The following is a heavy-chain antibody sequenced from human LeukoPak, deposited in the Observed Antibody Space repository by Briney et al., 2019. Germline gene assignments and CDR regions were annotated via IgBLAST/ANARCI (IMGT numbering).Heavy chain of an antibody. J-gene: IGHJ4*01. Sequence: GGSLRLSCAASGFTFSSYSMNWVRQAPGKGLEWVSSISSSSSYIYYADSVKGRFTISRDNAKNSLYLQMNSLRAEDTAVYYCARGVELRNIYFVSWGDGTPGSVSS. D-gene: IGHD2/OR15-2a*01. CDR1: GFTFSSYS. V-gene: IGHV3-21*01. CDR3: ARGVELRNIYFVS. CDR2: ISSSSSYI.